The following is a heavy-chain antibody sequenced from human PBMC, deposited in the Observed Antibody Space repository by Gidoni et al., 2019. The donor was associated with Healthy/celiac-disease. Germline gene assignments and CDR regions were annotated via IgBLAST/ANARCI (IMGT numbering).Heavy chain of an antibody. D-gene: IGHD4-17*01. CDR3: ARELRGSNDY. CDR2: IWYDGSNK. J-gene: IGHJ4*02. Sequence: QVQLLESGKGVVQPGRSLRLSCAASGFTFSSYAMHWVRQAPGKGLEWVAVIWYDGSNKYYADSVKGRFTISRDNSKNTLYLQMNSLRAEDTAVYYCARELRGSNDYWGQGTLVTVSS. V-gene: IGHV3-33*01. CDR1: GFTFSSYA.